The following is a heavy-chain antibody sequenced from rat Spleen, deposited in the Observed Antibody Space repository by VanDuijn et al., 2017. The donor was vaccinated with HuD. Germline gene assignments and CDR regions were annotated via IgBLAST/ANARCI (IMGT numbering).Heavy chain of an antibody. CDR3: ARYETGTPFDY. V-gene: IGHV3-1*01. CDR2: ISYSGST. Sequence: EVQLQESGPGLVKPSQSLSLTCSVTGYSITSNYWGWIRKFQGNKMEWIGHISYSGSTSYNPPLKSRISITRDTSKNQFFLQLNSVTTEDTATYYCARYETGTPFDYWGQGTLVTVSS. J-gene: IGHJ3*01. D-gene: IGHD1-4*01. CDR1: GYSITSNY.